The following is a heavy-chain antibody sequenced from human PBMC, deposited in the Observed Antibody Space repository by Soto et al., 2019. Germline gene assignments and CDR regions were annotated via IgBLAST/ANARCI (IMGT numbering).Heavy chain of an antibody. Sequence: GRSLRLSCAASGFTFSSYSMNRVRQAPGKGLEWVGRIRSKANNYATASAASVKGSFTISRDDSKNTAYLQMNSLKTEDTAVYYCMLLWFGESHFGSWGQGTLVTVSS. CDR3: MLLWFGESHFGS. J-gene: IGHJ4*02. D-gene: IGHD3-10*01. CDR2: IRSKANNYAT. V-gene: IGHV3-73*01. CDR1: GFTFSSYS.